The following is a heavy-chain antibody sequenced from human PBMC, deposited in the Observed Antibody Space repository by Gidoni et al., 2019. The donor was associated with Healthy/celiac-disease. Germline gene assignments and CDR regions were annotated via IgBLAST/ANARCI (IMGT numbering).Heavy chain of an antibody. CDR3: ARVITIFGVVISNWFDP. J-gene: IGHJ5*02. D-gene: IGHD3-3*01. Sequence: QLQLQESGPGLVKPSETLSLTCTVSGGSISSSSYYWGWIRQPPGKGLEWIGSIYYSGSTYYNPSLKSRVTISVDTSKNQFSLKLSSVTAADTAVYYCARVITIFGVVISNWFDPWGQGTLVTVSS. CDR2: IYYSGST. V-gene: IGHV4-39*07. CDR1: GGSISSSSYY.